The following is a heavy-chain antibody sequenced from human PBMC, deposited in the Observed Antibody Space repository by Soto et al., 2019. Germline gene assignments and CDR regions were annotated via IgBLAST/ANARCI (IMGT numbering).Heavy chain of an antibody. J-gene: IGHJ6*02. CDR2: ISGSEGWT. Sequence: GGSLRLSCAASGFTFSNYAMGWVRQPPGKGLEWVSTISGSEGWTYYADSVKGRFTISRDNSKNTLYLQMNSLRAEDTAVYYCARRFERYNWNEPPSYYYGMDVWGQGTTVTVSS. CDR3: ARRFERYNWNEPPSYYYGMDV. V-gene: IGHV3-23*01. CDR1: GFTFSNYA. D-gene: IGHD1-1*01.